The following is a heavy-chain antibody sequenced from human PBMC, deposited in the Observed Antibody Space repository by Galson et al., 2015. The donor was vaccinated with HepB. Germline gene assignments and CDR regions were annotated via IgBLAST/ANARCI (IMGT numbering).Heavy chain of an antibody. CDR2: IDPSDSYT. CDR1: GYSFTSYW. CDR3: LSDPGYYIAAAGTWNPTDAFDI. J-gene: IGHJ3*02. V-gene: IGHV5-10-1*01. D-gene: IGHD6-13*01. Sequence: QSGAEVKKPGESLRISCKGSGYSFTSYWISWVRQMPGKGLEWMGRIDPSDSYTNYSPSFQGHVTISADKSISTAYLQWSSLKASDTAMYYCLSDPGYYIAAAGTWNPTDAFDIWGQGTMVTVSS.